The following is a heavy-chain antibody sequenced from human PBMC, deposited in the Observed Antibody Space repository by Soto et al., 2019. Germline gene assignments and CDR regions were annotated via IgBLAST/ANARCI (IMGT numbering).Heavy chain of an antibody. D-gene: IGHD6-19*01. V-gene: IGHV3-30-3*01. CDR2: ISHDGINK. CDR3: ARDMYSSDYFVKWFEP. CDR1: GFSFSSYA. Sequence: QVRLVESGGGVVQPGRSLRLSCTASGFSFSSYAMYWFRQPPGKGLEWVAVISHDGINKHYADSVKGRATVSRDNSNHSLDLQLNSLRGEETAMYYWARDMYSSDYFVKWFEPWGQGTLVTVSS. J-gene: IGHJ5*02.